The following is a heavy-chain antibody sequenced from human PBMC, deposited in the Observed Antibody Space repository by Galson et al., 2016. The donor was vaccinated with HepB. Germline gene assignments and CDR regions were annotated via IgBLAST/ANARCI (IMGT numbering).Heavy chain of an antibody. CDR1: GFSVSGNY. J-gene: IGHJ2*01. CDR3: AKNSGWYGNGYFDL. CDR2: LYPGGRT. Sequence: SLRLSCAAPGFSVSGNYMSWVRQAPGKGLEWVSVLYPGGRTYYGDSVKDRFTISRDNSKNILFLQMNSLRAEDTAVYYCAKNSGWYGNGYFDLWGRGTLLTVSS. D-gene: IGHD6-19*01. V-gene: IGHV3-66*01.